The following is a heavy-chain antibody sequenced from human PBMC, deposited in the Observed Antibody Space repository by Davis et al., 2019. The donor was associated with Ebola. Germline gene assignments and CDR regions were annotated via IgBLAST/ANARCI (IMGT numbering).Heavy chain of an antibody. CDR1: GFTFSSYW. V-gene: IGHV3-74*01. D-gene: IGHD2-15*01. J-gene: IGHJ5*02. Sequence: GESLKISCAASGFTFSSYWMHWVRQAPGKGLVWVSRINSDGSSTSYADSVKGRFTISRDNSKNTLYLQMNSLRAEDTAVYYCAKSVVWAVAAPLKGFDPWGQGTLVTVSS. CDR3: AKSVVWAVAAPLKGFDP. CDR2: INSDGSST.